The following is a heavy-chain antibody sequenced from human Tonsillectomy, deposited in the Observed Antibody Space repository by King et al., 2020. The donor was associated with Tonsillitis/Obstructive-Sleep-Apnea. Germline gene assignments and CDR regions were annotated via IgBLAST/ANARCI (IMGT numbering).Heavy chain of an antibody. CDR1: GFTFSRYA. J-gene: IGHJ4*02. CDR2: ISGSGGST. CDR3: AKHRPRFEQQPQKYNDY. V-gene: IGHV3-23*04. D-gene: IGHD6-13*01. Sequence: EVQLVESGGGLVQPGGSLRLSCAASGFTFSRYAMSWVRQAPGKGLEWGSAISGSGGSTYYADSVKGRFTISRDNSKNQPYLQMNRLRAEDTAVYYCAKHRPRFEQQPQKYNDYWGQGTLVTVSS.